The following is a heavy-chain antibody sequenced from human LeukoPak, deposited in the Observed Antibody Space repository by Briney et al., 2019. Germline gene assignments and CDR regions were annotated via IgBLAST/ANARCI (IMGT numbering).Heavy chain of an antibody. CDR1: GVSFSGYY. CDR2: INHSGSI. V-gene: IGHV4-34*01. Sequence: PSETLSLTCGVYGVSFSGYYWSWIRQPPGKGLEWIGEINHSGSITYTPSLKSRVTISLDGSKNQSSLKLSFMTAADTAIYYCARGRRSGLSGAVDYWGQGTLVTVSS. D-gene: IGHD6-19*01. CDR3: ARGRRSGLSGAVDY. J-gene: IGHJ4*02.